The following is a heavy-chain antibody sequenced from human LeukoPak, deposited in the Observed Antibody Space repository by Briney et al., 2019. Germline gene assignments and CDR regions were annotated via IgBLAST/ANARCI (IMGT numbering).Heavy chain of an antibody. CDR3: ARWRCDSSGCFFDY. Sequence: SETLSLTCTVSGGSISSYYWSWIRQPAGKGLEWIGRIYTSGSTNYNPSLKSRVTMSVDTSKNQFSLKLSSVTAADTAVYYCARWRCDSSGCFFDYWGQGTLVTVSS. CDR2: IYTSGST. J-gene: IGHJ4*02. CDR1: GGSISSYY. D-gene: IGHD6-19*01. V-gene: IGHV4-4*07.